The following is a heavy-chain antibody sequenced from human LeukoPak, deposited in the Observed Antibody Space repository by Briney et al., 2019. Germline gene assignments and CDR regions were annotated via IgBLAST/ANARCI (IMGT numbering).Heavy chain of an antibody. J-gene: IGHJ5*02. Sequence: SGGSLRLSCAASGFIFTSNRMNWVRQAPGRGLEWVANIKHDGSEQIYVDSVKGRFTISRDNAKDSVYLQMNSLRAEDTAVYYCTRGLGEHSGVSDRWGQGTLVIVS. CDR2: IKHDGSEQ. CDR1: GFIFTSNR. CDR3: TRGLGEHSGVSDR. D-gene: IGHD3-16*01. V-gene: IGHV3-7*01.